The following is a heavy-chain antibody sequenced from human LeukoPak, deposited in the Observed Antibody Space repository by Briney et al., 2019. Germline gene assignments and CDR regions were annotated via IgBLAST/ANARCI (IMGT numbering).Heavy chain of an antibody. CDR2: IYWDDDK. Sequence: SGPTLVNPTQTLTLTCILSGFSGSSSGVGVGWTRQSPGKALEWLALIYWDDDKRYNPALKSRLTITKDSSKNQVFLTMTDVDPVNPATYYCASRRGTYCTSFNCREIDYWGQGILVTVSS. D-gene: IGHD2-8*01. V-gene: IGHV2-5*02. CDR3: ASRRGTYCTSFNCREIDY. J-gene: IGHJ4*02. CDR1: GFSGSSSGVG.